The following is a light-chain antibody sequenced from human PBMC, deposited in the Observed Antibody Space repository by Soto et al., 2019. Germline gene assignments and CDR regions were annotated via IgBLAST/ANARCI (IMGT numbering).Light chain of an antibody. J-gene: IGLJ3*02. Sequence: QSALTQPASVSGSTGQSITNSCTGTSSEVGGYNYVSWYQQHPAKAPKLMIYEVSNRPSGVSHRFSGSKSGNTASLTISGLQAEDEADYYCFSYTTSSTLVFGGGTQLTVL. CDR3: FSYTTSSTLV. CDR1: SSEVGGYNY. V-gene: IGLV2-14*01. CDR2: EVS.